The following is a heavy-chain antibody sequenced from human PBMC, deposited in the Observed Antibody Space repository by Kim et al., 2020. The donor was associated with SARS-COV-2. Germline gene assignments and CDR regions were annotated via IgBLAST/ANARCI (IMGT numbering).Heavy chain of an antibody. V-gene: IGHV3-23*01. CDR2: ISESASST. J-gene: IGHJ4*02. Sequence: GGSLRLSCAASGFTFSSYAMSWVRQAPGKGLECVSTISESASSTNYPDSVKGRFTISRDNSKNTLHLQMNSLRAEDTAIYYCAKSFGSSYGYFDYWGQGTLVTVSS. CDR1: GFTFSSYA. CDR3: AKSFGSSYGYFDY. D-gene: IGHD5-18*01.